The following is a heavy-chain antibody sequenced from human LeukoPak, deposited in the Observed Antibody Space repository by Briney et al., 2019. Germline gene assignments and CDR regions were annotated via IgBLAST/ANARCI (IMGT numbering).Heavy chain of an antibody. Sequence: GGSLRLSCAASRFSFSNYWMSWVRQAPGKGLEWVANIKEDGSEKYYVDSVKGRLTISRDNAKNSLYLQMNSLRAEDTAVYYCVTGRYSHGFWGPGTLVTVSS. D-gene: IGHD5-18*01. V-gene: IGHV3-7*05. CDR1: RFSFSNYW. CDR2: IKEDGSEK. J-gene: IGHJ4*02. CDR3: VTGRYSHGF.